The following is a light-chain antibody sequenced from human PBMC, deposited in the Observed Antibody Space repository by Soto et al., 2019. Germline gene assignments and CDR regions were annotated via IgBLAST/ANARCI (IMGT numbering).Light chain of an antibody. CDR2: DTS. CDR3: QPYNNWPLT. Sequence: EIVLTQSPATLSLSPGERATLSCRASQYIGSNLAWYQQKPGQAPGLLIYDTSTRATGVPTRFSGSRSGAEFTLTINSLQSEDFAVYYCQPYNNWPLTFGGGTKVDIK. J-gene: IGKJ4*01. V-gene: IGKV3-15*01. CDR1: QYIGSN.